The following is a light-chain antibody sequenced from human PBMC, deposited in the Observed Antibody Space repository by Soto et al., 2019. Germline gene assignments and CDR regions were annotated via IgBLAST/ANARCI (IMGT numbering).Light chain of an antibody. CDR2: GAS. V-gene: IGKV3-20*01. CDR3: QKYGTSPPYI. J-gene: IGKJ2*01. Sequence: EIVLTQSPSTLSLSPGERATLSCRASQSVSSSYIGWYLQKPGQAPRLLIYGASNRATGIPDRFSGSVSGTDFTLTISSLEPEDFAVYYCQKYGTSPPYIFGQGTKVEIK. CDR1: QSVSSSY.